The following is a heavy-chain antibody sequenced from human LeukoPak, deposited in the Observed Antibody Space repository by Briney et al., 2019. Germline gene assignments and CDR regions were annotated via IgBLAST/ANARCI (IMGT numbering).Heavy chain of an antibody. J-gene: IGHJ4*02. V-gene: IGHV3-23*01. D-gene: IGHD4-23*01. CDR1: GFTFSSYA. CDR3: ARHVVTPGELDY. Sequence: SGGSLRLSCAASGFTFSSYAMSWVRQAPGKGLEWVSAISGSGGSTYYADSVKGRFTISRDNSKNTLYLQMNSLRAEDTAIYYCARHVVTPGELDYWGQGTLVTVSS. CDR2: ISGSGGST.